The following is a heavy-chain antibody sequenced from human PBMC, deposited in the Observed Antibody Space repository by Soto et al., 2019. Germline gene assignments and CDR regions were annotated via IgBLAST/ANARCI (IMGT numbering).Heavy chain of an antibody. CDR1: GFTFSSYW. CDR3: ARFEQWLVYYYYGMDV. Sequence: GGSLRLSCAASGFTFSSYWMSWGRQAPGKGLEWVANIKQDGSEKYYVDSVKGRFTISRDNAKNSPYLQMNSLRAEDTAVYYCARFEQWLVYYYYGMDVWGQGTTVTV. J-gene: IGHJ6*02. D-gene: IGHD6-19*01. V-gene: IGHV3-7*01. CDR2: IKQDGSEK.